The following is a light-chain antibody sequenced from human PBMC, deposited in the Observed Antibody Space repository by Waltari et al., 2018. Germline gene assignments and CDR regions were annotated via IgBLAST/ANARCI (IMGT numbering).Light chain of an antibody. CDR2: WAS. Sequence: DIVMTQSPDSLAVSLGERATINCKSWQSVLASSTNKNYLAWYQQKPGQPPKLLISWASTRESGVPDRFSGRGSGTDFTLTISRLQAEDVAVYYCHEYYRLTRTFGGGTKVEFK. CDR1: QSVLASSTNKNY. J-gene: IGKJ4*01. CDR3: HEYYRLTRT. V-gene: IGKV4-1*01.